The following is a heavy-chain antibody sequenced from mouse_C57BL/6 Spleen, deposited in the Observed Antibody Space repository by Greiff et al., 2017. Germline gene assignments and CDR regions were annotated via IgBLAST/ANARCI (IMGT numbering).Heavy chain of an antibody. Sequence: QVQLQQSGAELVRPGASVKLSCKASGYTFTDYYINRVKQRPGQGLEWIARIYPGSGNTYYNEKFKGKATLTAEKSSSTAYMQLSSLTSEDSAVYFCVNDYDAGFAYWGQGTLVTVSA. D-gene: IGHD2-4*01. CDR3: VNDYDAGFAY. CDR1: GYTFTDYY. V-gene: IGHV1-76*01. J-gene: IGHJ3*01. CDR2: IYPGSGNT.